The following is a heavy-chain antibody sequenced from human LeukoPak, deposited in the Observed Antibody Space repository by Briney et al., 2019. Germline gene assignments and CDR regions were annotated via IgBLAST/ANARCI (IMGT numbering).Heavy chain of an antibody. CDR1: EFTFSGYG. CDR3: AKDRRDYSRIEIDY. D-gene: IGHD4-11*01. Sequence: GGSLRLSCAASEFTFSGYGMYWVRQAPGKGLEWVAFIRYDGSNKYYADSVKGRFTISRDNSKNTLYLQMNSLRAEDTAVYYCAKDRRDYSRIEIDYWGQGTLVTVSS. CDR2: IRYDGSNK. V-gene: IGHV3-30*02. J-gene: IGHJ4*02.